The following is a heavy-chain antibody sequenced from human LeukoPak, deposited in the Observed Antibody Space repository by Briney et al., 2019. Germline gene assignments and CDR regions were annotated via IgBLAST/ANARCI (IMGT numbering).Heavy chain of an antibody. Sequence: SETLSLTCAVYGGPFSGYYWSWIRQPPGKGLEWIGEINHSGSTNYNPSLKSRVTISVDTSKNQFSLKLSSVTAADTAVYYCARSDYGGNLGYWGQGTLVTVSS. CDR2: INHSGST. V-gene: IGHV4-34*01. CDR1: GGPFSGYY. J-gene: IGHJ4*02. D-gene: IGHD4-23*01. CDR3: ARSDYGGNLGY.